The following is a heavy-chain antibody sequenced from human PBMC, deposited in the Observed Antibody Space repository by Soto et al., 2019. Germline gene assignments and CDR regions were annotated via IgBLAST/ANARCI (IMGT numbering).Heavy chain of an antibody. CDR3: AIAVAGTPGMDV. Sequence: QVQLVQSGAEVKKPESSVKVSCKASGGTFSSYTISWVRQAPGQGLEWMGRIIPILGITNYAQKFQGRVTITGDKSTNTAYMELSSMRSEDTAVYYCAIAVAGTPGMDVWGQGTTVTVSS. CDR1: GGTFSSYT. J-gene: IGHJ6*02. D-gene: IGHD6-19*01. CDR2: IIPILGIT. V-gene: IGHV1-69*02.